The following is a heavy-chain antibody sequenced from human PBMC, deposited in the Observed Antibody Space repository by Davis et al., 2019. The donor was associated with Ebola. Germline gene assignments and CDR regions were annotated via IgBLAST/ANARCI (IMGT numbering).Heavy chain of an antibody. D-gene: IGHD3-10*01. Sequence: AASVKVSCKASGYTFTNYGITWVRQAPGQGLEWMGWINPHNGNTNYAQNVQGRVTMTTDTSTTTAYMEVGSLRSEDTAVYYCAREGTIWFGELLYSYYYGMDVWGKGTTVTVSS. CDR3: AREGTIWFGELLYSYYYGMDV. CDR1: GYTFTNYG. J-gene: IGHJ6*04. CDR2: INPHNGNT. V-gene: IGHV1-18*04.